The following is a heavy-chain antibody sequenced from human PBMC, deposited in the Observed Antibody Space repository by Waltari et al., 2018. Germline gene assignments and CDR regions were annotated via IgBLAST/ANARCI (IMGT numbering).Heavy chain of an antibody. V-gene: IGHV3-7*01. CDR3: ARDWSGSGRGINY. CDR2: IKTDGSEK. D-gene: IGHD3-3*01. J-gene: IGHJ4*02. CDR1: GFTFSTSW. Sequence: VESGGGLVQPGGSLRLSWAASGFTFSTSWMSWVRQAPGKGLEWVANIKTDGSEKYYVDSVRGRFTISRDNAKNSLSLQMSTLRDEDTGRYYCARDWSGSGRGINYWGQGTLVTVSS.